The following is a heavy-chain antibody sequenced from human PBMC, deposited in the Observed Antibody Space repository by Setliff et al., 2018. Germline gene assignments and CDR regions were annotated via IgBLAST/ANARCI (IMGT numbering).Heavy chain of an antibody. CDR1: GDSISSGSYY. CDR2: IYTGGST. CDR3: ARGRGLEWLPESWFDP. V-gene: IGHV4-61*02. Sequence: PSETLSLTCTVSGDSISSGSYYWTWIRQPAGKGLEWIGRIYTGGSTNYNPSLKSRVTISLDTSKNHFSLTLTSVTAADTAVYYCARGRGLEWLPESWFDPWGQGTLVTVS. J-gene: IGHJ5*02. D-gene: IGHD3-3*01.